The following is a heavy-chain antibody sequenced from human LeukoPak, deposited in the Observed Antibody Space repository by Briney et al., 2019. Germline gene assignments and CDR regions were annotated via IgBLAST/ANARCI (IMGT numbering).Heavy chain of an antibody. D-gene: IGHD6-19*01. CDR2: ISSSSSYI. J-gene: IGHJ4*02. CDR3: ARDGSSGRTLFDY. CDR1: GFTFSSYS. V-gene: IGHV3-21*01. Sequence: GGSLRLSCAASGFTFSSYSMNWVRQAPGKGLEWVSSISSSSSYIYYAVSVKGRFTISRDNAKNSLYLQMNSLRADDTAVYYCARDGSSGRTLFDYWGQGTLVTVSS.